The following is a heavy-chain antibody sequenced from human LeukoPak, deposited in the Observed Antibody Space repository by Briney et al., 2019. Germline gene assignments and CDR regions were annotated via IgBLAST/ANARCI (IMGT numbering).Heavy chain of an antibody. J-gene: IGHJ5*02. CDR1: GYSISRGYY. CDR3: ARTTEDCSSTSCYQYWFDP. CDR2: IYHSGST. V-gene: IGHV4-38-2*02. D-gene: IGHD2-2*01. Sequence: SETLSLTCTVSGYSISRGYYWGWVRQPPGKGLEWIGSIYHSGSTYYNPSLKSRVTISVDTSKNQFSLKLSSVTAADTAVYYCARTTEDCSSTSCYQYWFDPWGQGTLVTVSS.